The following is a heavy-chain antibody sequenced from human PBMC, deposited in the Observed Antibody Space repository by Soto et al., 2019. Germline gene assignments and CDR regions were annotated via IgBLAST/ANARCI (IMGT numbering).Heavy chain of an antibody. Sequence: QVQLQQWGAGLLKPSETLSLTCGVYGGSFSGYYWNWIRQPPGKGLEWIGEINPSGGTNYNPSLKSPVTLSADTSKNQFSLKLSSVTAADTAVYYCARVRASRGQRDLDFWGQGTLVTVSS. V-gene: IGHV4-34*01. D-gene: IGHD6-13*01. CDR3: ARVRASRGQRDLDF. CDR1: GGSFSGYY. J-gene: IGHJ4*02. CDR2: INPSGGT.